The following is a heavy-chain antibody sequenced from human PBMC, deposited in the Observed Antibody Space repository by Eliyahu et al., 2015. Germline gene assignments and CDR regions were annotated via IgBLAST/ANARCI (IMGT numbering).Heavy chain of an antibody. J-gene: IGHJ4*02. CDR3: ARANNFDY. CDR2: IYYSGAT. CDR1: GYSISSGYH. Sequence: QVQLQESGAGLVKPSETLSLTCDVSGYSISSGYHWGWIRQSPGKGLEWIGTIYYSGATYYNPSLKSRVTISVDMSKNQFSLKLISVTAADTAFYYCARANNFDYWGQGTLVTVSS. V-gene: IGHV4-38-2*01.